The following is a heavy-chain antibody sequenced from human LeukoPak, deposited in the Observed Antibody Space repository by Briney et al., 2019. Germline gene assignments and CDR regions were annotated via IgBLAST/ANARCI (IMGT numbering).Heavy chain of an antibody. J-gene: IGHJ4*02. Sequence: GGSLRLSCAASGFTFNNCAMGWVSQAPGKGLEWVSTISGNGGTTYYTDSVKGRLTNSRDNSKNTLYLQMNSLRAADTAVYFCAKKDWNYDFDYWGQGTLVTVSS. D-gene: IGHD1-7*01. CDR2: ISGNGGTT. CDR3: AKKDWNYDFDY. CDR1: GFTFNNCA. V-gene: IGHV3-23*01.